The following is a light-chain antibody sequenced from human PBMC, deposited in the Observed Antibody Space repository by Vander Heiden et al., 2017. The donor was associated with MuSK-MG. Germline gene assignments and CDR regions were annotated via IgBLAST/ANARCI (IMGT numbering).Light chain of an antibody. J-gene: IGLJ1*01. CDR2: EVN. CDR3: CSEEACTNVYV. Sequence: QSALPQPASVSGSPGRPITISCSGRSSDVGDYNFVSWYQQYPGKAPKLIIFEVNKRPSGVSNRFSGAKYGNTAALTISGLQDEDEADYYCCSEEACTNVYVCGTGTTVTAL. V-gene: IGLV2-23*02. CDR1: SSDVGDYNF.